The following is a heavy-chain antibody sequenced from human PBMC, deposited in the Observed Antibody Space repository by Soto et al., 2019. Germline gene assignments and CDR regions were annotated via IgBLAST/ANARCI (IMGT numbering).Heavy chain of an antibody. J-gene: IGHJ5*02. V-gene: IGHV1-3*01. Sequence: PGHWVRQAPGQRLEWMGWINAGNGNTKYSQKFQGRVTITRDTSASTAYMELSSLRSEDTAVYYCAREDIVAWGQGTLVTVSS. CDR2: INAGNGNT. CDR3: AREDIVA. CDR1: P. D-gene: IGHD2-15*01.